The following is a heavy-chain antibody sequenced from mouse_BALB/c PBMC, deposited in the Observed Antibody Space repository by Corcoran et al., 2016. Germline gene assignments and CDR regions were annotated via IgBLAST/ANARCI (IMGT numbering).Heavy chain of an antibody. CDR1: GYTFTSYV. CDR3: AREVPGGNPFDY. D-gene: IGHD1-1*02. Sequence: EVQLQQSGPELVKPGASVKMSCKASGYTFTSYVMHWVKQKPGQGLEWIGYIYPYHDGTKYNEKFKGKATLTSDKSSSAVYMEFSSLTSEDSAVYYCAREVPGGNPFDYWGQGTTLTVSS. V-gene: IGHV1S136*01. J-gene: IGHJ2*01. CDR2: IYPYHDGT.